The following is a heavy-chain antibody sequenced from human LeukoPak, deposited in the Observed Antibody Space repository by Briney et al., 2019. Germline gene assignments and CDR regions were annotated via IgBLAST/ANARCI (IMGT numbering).Heavy chain of an antibody. V-gene: IGHV3-20*04. D-gene: IGHD6-19*01. CDR3: AREGIAVAGWTWFDP. CDR1: GFTFDDYG. CDR2: INWNGGST. Sequence: GGSLRLSCAASGFTFDDYGVSWVRQAPGKGLEWVSGINWNGGSTGYADSVKGRFTISRDNAKNSLYLQMNSLRAEDTALYYCAREGIAVAGWTWFDPWGQGTLVTVSS. J-gene: IGHJ5*02.